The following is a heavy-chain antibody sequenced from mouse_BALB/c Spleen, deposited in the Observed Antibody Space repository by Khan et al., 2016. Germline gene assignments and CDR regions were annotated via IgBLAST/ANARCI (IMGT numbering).Heavy chain of an antibody. CDR1: GFNIKDTY. Sequence: VQLKQSGAELVKPGASVKLSCIASGFNIKDTYMHWVKQRPEQGLEWIGRIDPANGNTKYDPKFQGKATITADTSSNTAYLQLSSLTSEDAADYYCARAVVAPYYAMDYWGQGTSVTVSS. CDR2: IDPANGNT. V-gene: IGHV14-3*02. D-gene: IGHD1-1*01. CDR3: ARAVVAPYYAMDY. J-gene: IGHJ4*01.